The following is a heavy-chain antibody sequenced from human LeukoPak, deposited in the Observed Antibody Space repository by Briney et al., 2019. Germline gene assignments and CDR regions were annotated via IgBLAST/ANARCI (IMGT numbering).Heavy chain of an antibody. V-gene: IGHV5-51*01. Sequence: GESLKISCQGSGSRFTSYWIGWVRPLPGKGLEWMGIIYPGDSDTRYSPSFQGQVTISADKSISTAYLQWSSLKASDTAMYYCARLTAAAGLRWFDPWGQGTLVTVSS. J-gene: IGHJ5*02. D-gene: IGHD6-13*01. CDR1: GSRFTSYW. CDR3: ARLTAAAGLRWFDP. CDR2: IYPGDSDT.